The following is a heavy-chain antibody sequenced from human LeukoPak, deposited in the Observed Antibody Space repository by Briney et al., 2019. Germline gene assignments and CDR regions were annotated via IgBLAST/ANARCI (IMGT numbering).Heavy chain of an antibody. J-gene: IGHJ4*02. Sequence: ASVKVSCKTSGYIFRNYDINWVRQATGQGLEWMGWVNPKSGNTGYARSFRGRVTMTRDTSLSTAYLELSSLTSDNTAVYYCARATPGGLHGYSFDYWGQGTVVTVFS. D-gene: IGHD1-1*01. CDR2: VNPKSGNT. V-gene: IGHV1-8*01. CDR3: ARATPGGLHGYSFDY. CDR1: GYIFRNYD.